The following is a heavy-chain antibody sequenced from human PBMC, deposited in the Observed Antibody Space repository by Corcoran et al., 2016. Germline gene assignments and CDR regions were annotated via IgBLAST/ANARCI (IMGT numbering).Heavy chain of an antibody. D-gene: IGHD1-1*01. V-gene: IGHV3-53*01. CDR1: GFTVSRSY. CDR3: ARGNQAFVAFDI. Sequence: VQVVESRGGLIQPGGSLRLSCAASGFTVSRSYMNWVRQAPGKGLEWVSIVFSGGETYYADSVKGRFTISRDDSKNTLYLQMNNLGVEDTAVYSCARGNQAFVAFDIWGQGTMVTVSS. CDR2: VFSGGET. J-gene: IGHJ3*02.